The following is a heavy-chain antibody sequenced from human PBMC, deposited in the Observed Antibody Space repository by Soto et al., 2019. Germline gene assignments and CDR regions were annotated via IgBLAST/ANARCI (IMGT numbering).Heavy chain of an antibody. CDR2: ISGSGGAT. V-gene: IGHV3-23*01. Sequence: GWSLRLSCAASGFFFTSYAMNLVRQAPGKGLEWVSGISGSGGATSYADSVKGRFTISRDNSKNTLYLQMNSLRADDTAVYYCAKDAIMVSSSYNYFDHWGEGTLVTVSS. D-gene: IGHD6-13*01. CDR3: AKDAIMVSSSYNYFDH. J-gene: IGHJ5*02. CDR1: GFFFTSYA.